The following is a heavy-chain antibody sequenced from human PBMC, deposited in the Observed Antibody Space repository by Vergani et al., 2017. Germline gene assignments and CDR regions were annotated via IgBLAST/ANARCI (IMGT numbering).Heavy chain of an antibody. CDR1: GGSFNTYY. V-gene: IGHV4-59*13. D-gene: IGHD3-9*01. Sequence: QVQLEESGPGLVKPSETLSLTCTVSGGSFNTYYWSWIRQSPGEGLEWIGYIYSTGSTNYNPSLNSRDTMSVDTAKNQFSLKLGSVTAADTAVYFCARVMYRDEASTGYRLEGMDIWGQGTTVTISS. CDR2: IYSTGST. J-gene: IGHJ6*02. CDR3: ARVMYRDEASTGYRLEGMDI.